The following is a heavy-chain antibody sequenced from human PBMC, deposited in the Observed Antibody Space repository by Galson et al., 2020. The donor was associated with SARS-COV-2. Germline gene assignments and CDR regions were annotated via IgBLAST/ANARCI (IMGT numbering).Heavy chain of an antibody. Sequence: GESLKISCAASGYTLSNYGMHWVRQAPGKGLEWVAAISYDGSNQYYADSVKGRFTSSRDISKNTLYLQMNSLRPEDTAVYYCARDEDYFALYVWGRGTTVTVSS. CDR2: ISYDGSNQ. CDR3: ARDEDYFALYV. J-gene: IGHJ6*02. CDR1: GYTLSNYG. V-gene: IGHV3-30*03.